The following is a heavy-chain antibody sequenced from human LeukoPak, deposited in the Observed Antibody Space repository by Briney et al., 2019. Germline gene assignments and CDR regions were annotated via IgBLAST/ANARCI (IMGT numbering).Heavy chain of an antibody. CDR2: IYYSGST. V-gene: IGHV4-59*01. Sequence: SETLSLTCTVSGGSISSYYWSWIRQPPGKGLEWIGYIYYSGSTNYNPSLKGRVTISVDTSKNQFSLKLSSVTAADTAVYYCARQALYYYYGMDVWGQGTTVTVSS. J-gene: IGHJ6*02. CDR1: GGSISSYY. CDR3: ARQALYYYYGMDV.